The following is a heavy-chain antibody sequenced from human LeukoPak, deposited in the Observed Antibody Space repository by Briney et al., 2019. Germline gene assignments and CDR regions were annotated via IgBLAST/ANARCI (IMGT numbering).Heavy chain of an antibody. D-gene: IGHD3-10*01. J-gene: IGHJ6*03. CDR2: INHSGST. CDR1: GGSISSSSYY. V-gene: IGHV4-39*07. Sequence: SETLSLTCTVSGGSISSSSYYWNWIRQPPGKGLEWIGEINHSGSTNYNPSLKSRVTISVDTSKNQFSLKLSSVTAADTAVYYYARRFYGSGSYYKTYYYYYMDVWGKGTTVTVSS. CDR3: ARRFYGSGSYYKTYYYYYMDV.